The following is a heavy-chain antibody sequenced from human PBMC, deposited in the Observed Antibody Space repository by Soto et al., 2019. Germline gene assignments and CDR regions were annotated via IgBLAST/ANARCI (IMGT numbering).Heavy chain of an antibody. V-gene: IGHV5-51*01. CDR3: IKLPQGYASAEGFEY. Sequence: PGESLKISCKASGYTFSNNWIGWVRQMPGKGLEWMAMIYPGDSDTRHSPPFQGQVTMSVDKSINTAYLHWSSLKASDTAIYYCIKLPQGYASAEGFEYWGQGTQVTVSS. D-gene: IGHD6-19*01. CDR1: GYTFSNNW. J-gene: IGHJ4*02. CDR2: IYPGDSDT.